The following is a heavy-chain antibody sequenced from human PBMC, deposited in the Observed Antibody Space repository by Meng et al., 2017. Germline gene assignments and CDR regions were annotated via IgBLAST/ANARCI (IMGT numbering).Heavy chain of an antibody. CDR2: LHPSGDST. D-gene: IGHD1-1*01. J-gene: IGHJ4*02. V-gene: IGHV1-46*01. CDR3: AREFRGTFYFDY. CDR1: CFTFRSSS. Sequence: SFTPSCFTFRSSSLPSFRQPPGPGLACLLFLHPSGDSTSYVQKFQGRVTMTRDTSTSTVYMELSSLRSEDTAVYYCAREFRGTFYFDYWGQGSLVTVSS.